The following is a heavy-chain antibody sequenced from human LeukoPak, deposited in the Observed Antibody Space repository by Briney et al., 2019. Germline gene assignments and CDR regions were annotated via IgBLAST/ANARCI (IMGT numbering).Heavy chain of an antibody. V-gene: IGHV4-39*01. D-gene: IGHD3-22*01. CDR1: GGSISSSSYY. Sequence: SETLSLTCTVSGGSISSSSYYWGWIRQPPGKGLEGIGRIYYSGSTYYNPSLKSRVTISVDTSKNQFSLMLRSVTAADTALYYCARLEDYYDSSGHIGYWGQGTLVTVSS. J-gene: IGHJ4*02. CDR2: IYYSGST. CDR3: ARLEDYYDSSGHIGY.